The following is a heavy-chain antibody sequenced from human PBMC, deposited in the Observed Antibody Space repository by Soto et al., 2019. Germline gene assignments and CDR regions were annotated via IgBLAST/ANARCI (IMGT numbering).Heavy chain of an antibody. CDR3: ARDYRGYYGSGSGSFQH. J-gene: IGHJ1*01. Sequence: PSETLSLTCTVSGGSISSGGYYWSWIRQHPGKGLEWIGYIYYSGSTYYNPSLKSRVTISVDTSKNQFSLKLSSVTAADTAVYYCARDYRGYYGSGSGSFQHWGQGTLVTVSS. CDR2: IYYSGST. CDR1: GGSISSGGYY. D-gene: IGHD3-10*01. V-gene: IGHV4-31*03.